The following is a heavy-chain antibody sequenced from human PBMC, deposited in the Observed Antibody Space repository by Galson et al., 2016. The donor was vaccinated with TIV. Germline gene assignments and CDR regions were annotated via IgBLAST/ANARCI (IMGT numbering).Heavy chain of an antibody. J-gene: IGHJ3*02. CDR2: IYSGGDP. Sequence: SLRLSCAVSGFTVNAYHMSWVRQAPGKGLEWVSVIYSGGDPSYSASVKGRFTIPRDNSKNTVHIQMNSLRVEDTAVYYCARKDSSVHGDLRGAFDIWGQWTMVPVSS. V-gene: IGHV3-53*01. CDR3: ARKDSSVHGDLRGAFDI. CDR1: GFTVNAYH. D-gene: IGHD4-17*01.